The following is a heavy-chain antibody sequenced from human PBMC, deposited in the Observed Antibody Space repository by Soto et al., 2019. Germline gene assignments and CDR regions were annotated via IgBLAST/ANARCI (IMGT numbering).Heavy chain of an antibody. D-gene: IGHD3-22*01. CDR1: GFTFSSYG. Sequence: PGGSLRLSCAASGFTFSSYGMHWVRQAPGKGLEWVAVISYDGSNKYYADSVKGRFTISRDNSKNTLYLQMNSLRAEDTAVYYCAREVVRIYYDSSGYYLDPQPFDYWGQGTLVTVSS. CDR2: ISYDGSNK. V-gene: IGHV3-30*03. J-gene: IGHJ4*02. CDR3: AREVVRIYYDSSGYYLDPQPFDY.